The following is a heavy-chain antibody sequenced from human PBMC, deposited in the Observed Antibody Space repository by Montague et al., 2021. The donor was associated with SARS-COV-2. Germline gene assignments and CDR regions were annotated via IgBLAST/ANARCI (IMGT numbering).Heavy chain of an antibody. Sequence: SETLSLTCAVHGGPFGGYYWSWIRQPPGKGLEGIGEINHSGSTNYNQSLKSRVSISLDTSKNQCFLKLSSVTAADTAVYYCARGDVDTAMGYYFDYWGQGTLVTVSS. V-gene: IGHV4-34*01. CDR1: GGPFGGYY. CDR2: INHSGST. CDR3: ARGDVDTAMGYYFDY. J-gene: IGHJ4*02. D-gene: IGHD5-18*01.